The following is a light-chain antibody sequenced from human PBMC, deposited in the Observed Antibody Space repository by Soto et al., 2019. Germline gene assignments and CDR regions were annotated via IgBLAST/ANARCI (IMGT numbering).Light chain of an antibody. J-gene: IGKJ4*01. Sequence: EVGMTQSPATLSVFPGERVTLSCRASESVGSNLAWYQQKPGQAPRLLIYGASTRATGVPARFSGIGSGTAFTLTISSPQSEDFALYYCQQYNNWLTFGGGTKVEIE. V-gene: IGKV3-15*01. CDR3: QQYNNWLT. CDR2: GAS. CDR1: ESVGSN.